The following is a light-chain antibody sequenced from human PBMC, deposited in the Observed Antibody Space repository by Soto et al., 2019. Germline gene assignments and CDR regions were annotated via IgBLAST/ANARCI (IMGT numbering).Light chain of an antibody. CDR1: QSVGSS. CDR2: RAS. CDR3: LQYHNLWA. V-gene: IGKV3-15*01. J-gene: IGKJ1*01. Sequence: IVMAQSPATLSGSPGERATLSCRASQSVGSSSLAWYQQRPGQAPRLLIYRASTRATGIPARFSGSGSGTEFTLTISSLQSEDFTVYSCLQYHNLWAFGQGAKVAIK.